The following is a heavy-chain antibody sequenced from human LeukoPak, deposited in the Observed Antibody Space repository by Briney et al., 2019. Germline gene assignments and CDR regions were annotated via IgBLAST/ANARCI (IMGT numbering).Heavy chain of an antibody. V-gene: IGHV1-18*04. D-gene: IGHD1-1*01. CDR1: GDTVTIYG. CDR2: ISAYNGNT. J-gene: IGHJ4*01. CDR3: ARPSRALEDLLV. Sequence: ASVKVSCKASGDTVTIYGSSWVRQAPGQGLEWMGWISAYNGNTNYAQKLQGRVTMTTDTSTSTAYMELRSLRSDDTAVYYCARPSRALEDLLVWGQGTLVNVSS.